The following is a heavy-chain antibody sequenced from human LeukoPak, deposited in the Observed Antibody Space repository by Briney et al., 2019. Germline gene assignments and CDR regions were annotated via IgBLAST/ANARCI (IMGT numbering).Heavy chain of an antibody. Sequence: WASVKVSCKASGYTFTSYYMHWVRQAPGQGLEWMGWINPNSGGTNYAQRFQGRVTMTRDTSISTAYMELSRLRSDDTAVYYCARVRYNWNDLIGAFDIWGQGTMVTVSS. V-gene: IGHV1-2*02. CDR3: ARVRYNWNDLIGAFDI. J-gene: IGHJ3*02. CDR1: GYTFTSYY. CDR2: INPNSGGT. D-gene: IGHD1-1*01.